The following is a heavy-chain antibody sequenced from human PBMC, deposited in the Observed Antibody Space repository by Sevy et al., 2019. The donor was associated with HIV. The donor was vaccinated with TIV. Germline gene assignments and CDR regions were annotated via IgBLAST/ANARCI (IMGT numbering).Heavy chain of an antibody. CDR1: GFTFSSYW. V-gene: IGHV3-7*01. J-gene: IGHJ4*02. Sequence: GGSLRLSCAASGFTFSSYWMSWVRQAPGKGLEWVANIKQDGSEKYYVDSVKGQFSTSRDNAKNSRFLQMKSLTAEGTAVYYCAGWGGWYDFWSGYHNCFDYWGQGTLVTVSS. D-gene: IGHD3-3*01. CDR3: AGWGGWYDFWSGYHNCFDY. CDR2: IKQDGSEK.